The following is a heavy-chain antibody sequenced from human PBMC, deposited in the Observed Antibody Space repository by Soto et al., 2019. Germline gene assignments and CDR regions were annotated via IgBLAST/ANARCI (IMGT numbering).Heavy chain of an antibody. J-gene: IGHJ4*02. V-gene: IGHV1-18*04. CDR2: ISPYNGNT. CDR3: ARQAITYYFDGCLYAQTPFFAH. Sequence: QVQLVQSGAEVKKPGASVKVSCKASGYTFTSHVINWVRQAPRQRLEWMGWISPYNGNTHYAQNLQGRVSMTTDTSTPTAYMELRSLRSDDTAVYFCARQAITYYFDGCLYAQTPFFAHWGQGTLVTVSS. D-gene: IGHD3-22*01. CDR1: GYTFTSHV.